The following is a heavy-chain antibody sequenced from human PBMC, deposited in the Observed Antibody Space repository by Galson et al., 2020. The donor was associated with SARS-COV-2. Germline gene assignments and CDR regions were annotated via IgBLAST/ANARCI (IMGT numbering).Heavy chain of an antibody. CDR1: GFTFNIYA. CDR2: ISYDGLNT. CDR3: ARDMNGMAGAFDF. V-gene: IGHV3-30*04. D-gene: IGHD6-19*01. J-gene: IGHJ3*01. Sequence: GGSLRLSCVASGFTFNIYAIHWVRQAPGKGLEWVAVISYDGLNTYYADSVRGRITVPRDNSKNTLYLQMNSLRAEDTAVYYCARDMNGMAGAFDFWGQGTLVTVSA.